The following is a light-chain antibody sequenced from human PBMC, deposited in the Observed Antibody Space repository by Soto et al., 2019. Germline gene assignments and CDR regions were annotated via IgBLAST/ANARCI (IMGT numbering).Light chain of an antibody. V-gene: IGKV3-11*01. CDR1: QSVDSY. CDR3: QPRNLWPWT. CDR2: DTS. J-gene: IGKJ1*01. Sequence: EVVLTQSPATLSLSPGERATLSCRASQSVDSYLAWYQQKPGQAPRLLIYDTSNWATGIPARFSGRGAGTDSTFTVSSLESEDFAVYYGQPRNLWPWTFGQGTKVEIK.